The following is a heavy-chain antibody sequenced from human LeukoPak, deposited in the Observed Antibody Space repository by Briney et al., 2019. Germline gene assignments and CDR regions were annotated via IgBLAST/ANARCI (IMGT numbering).Heavy chain of an antibody. CDR2: IRFDGSNT. J-gene: IGHJ4*02. CDR3: TGDFDY. V-gene: IGHV3-30*02. CDR1: GFTFNTFD. Sequence: GGSLRLSCAASGFTFNTFDTHWVRQAPGKGLEWVALIRFDGSNTSYADSVKGRFTISRDNSKNTLYLQMNSLRADDTAVYYCTGDFDYWGQGTLVTVSS.